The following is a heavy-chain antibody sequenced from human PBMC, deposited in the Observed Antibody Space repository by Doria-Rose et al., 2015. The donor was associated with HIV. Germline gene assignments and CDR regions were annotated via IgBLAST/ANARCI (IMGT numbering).Heavy chain of an antibody. CDR3: ARFRPSRGIYYSLDV. D-gene: IGHD3-10*01. V-gene: IGHV4-4*09. J-gene: IGHJ6*03. Sequence: QVQLQESGPGLVKPAETLSLTCTVSGSSISSYCWNWIRQPPGKGLEWIGYIYSRGSPHYNPPLKSRVPISIDTSKNQFSLKLSSVTAADTAVYYCARFRPSRGIYYSLDVWGKGTTVTVSS. CDR1: GSSISSYC. CDR2: IYSRGSP.